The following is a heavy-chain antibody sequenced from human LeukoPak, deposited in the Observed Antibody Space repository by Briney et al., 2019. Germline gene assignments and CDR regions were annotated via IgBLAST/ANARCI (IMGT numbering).Heavy chain of an antibody. CDR1: GFTFSSYA. V-gene: IGHV3-30*14. J-gene: IGHJ4*02. D-gene: IGHD2-21*01. Sequence: PGGSLRLSCAASGFTFSSYAMHWVRQAPGKGLEWVAVISYDGSNKYYADSVKGRFTISRDNSKNTLYLQLNSLSAEDTAVYYCGRGGGAILCGCPPHFDLWGQGTLVTVSS. CDR2: ISYDGSNK. CDR3: GRGGGAILCGCPPHFDL.